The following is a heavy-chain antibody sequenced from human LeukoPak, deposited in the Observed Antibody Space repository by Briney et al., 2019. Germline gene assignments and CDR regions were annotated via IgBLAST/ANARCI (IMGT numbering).Heavy chain of an antibody. CDR2: IIPIFGTA. J-gene: IGHJ6*03. CDR1: GGTFSSYA. D-gene: IGHD3-3*01. V-gene: IGHV1-69*05. Sequence: SVKVSCKASGGTFSSYAISWVRQAPGQGLEWMGGIIPIFGTANYAQKFQGRVMITTDESTSTAYMELSSLRSEDTAVYYCARAGSIFGVVLSPIYYYYYMDVWGKGTTVTVSS. CDR3: ARAGSIFGVVLSPIYYYYYMDV.